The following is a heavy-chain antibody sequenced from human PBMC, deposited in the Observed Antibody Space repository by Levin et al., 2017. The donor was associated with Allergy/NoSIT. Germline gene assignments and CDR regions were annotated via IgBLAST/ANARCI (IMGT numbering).Heavy chain of an antibody. D-gene: IGHD3-3*01. V-gene: IGHV1-58*02. J-gene: IGHJ4*02. CDR1: GFTFTSSA. CDR2: IVVGSGNT. Sequence: ASVKVSCKASGFTFTSSAMQWVRQARGQRLEWIGWIVVGSGNTNYAQKFQERVTITRDMSTSTAYMELSSLRSEDTAVYYCAAVTDYDFWSGYHSPFDYWGQGTLVTVSS. CDR3: AAVTDYDFWSGYHSPFDY.